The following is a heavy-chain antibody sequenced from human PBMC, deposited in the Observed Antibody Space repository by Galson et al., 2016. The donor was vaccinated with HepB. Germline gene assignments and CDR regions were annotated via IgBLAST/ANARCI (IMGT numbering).Heavy chain of an antibody. J-gene: IGHJ2*01. Sequence: SLRLSCAASGFTFNTYAVHWVRQAPGKGLEWVAVISYDGSNKFYGDSVKGRFTISRDNSKNMLYLQMNDVRTEDTAVYFCARGRVSSFNTCWYFDLWGHGTLVTVSS. CDR3: ARGRVSSFNTCWYFDL. CDR2: ISYDGSNK. CDR1: GFTFNTYA. V-gene: IGHV3-30-3*01. D-gene: IGHD6-13*01.